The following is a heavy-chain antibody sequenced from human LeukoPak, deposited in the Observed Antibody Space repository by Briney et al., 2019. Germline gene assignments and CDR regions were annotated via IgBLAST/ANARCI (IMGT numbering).Heavy chain of an antibody. CDR1: GGSISSSGSY. CDR2: IYYSGST. Sequence: SETLSLTCTVSGGSISSSGSYWGWIRQPPGKGLEWIGNIYYSGSTYYNPSLKSRVTISVDTSKNQFSLKLTSVTAADTAVFYCARVDPFGEFSFDYWGQGTLVTVSS. J-gene: IGHJ4*02. D-gene: IGHD3-10*01. V-gene: IGHV4-39*01. CDR3: ARVDPFGEFSFDY.